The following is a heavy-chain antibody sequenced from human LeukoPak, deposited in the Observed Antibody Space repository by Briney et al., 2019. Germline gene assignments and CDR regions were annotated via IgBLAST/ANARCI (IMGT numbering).Heavy chain of an antibody. CDR3: VGRGYSYGYDY. Sequence: PGRPLRLSCAASGFTFSSYGMHWVRQAPGKGLEWVAVIWYDGSNKYYADSVKGRFTISRDNSKNTLYLQMNSLRAEDTVVYYCVGRGYSYGYDYWGQGTLVTVSS. V-gene: IGHV3-33*01. CDR1: GFTFSSYG. CDR2: IWYDGSNK. J-gene: IGHJ4*02. D-gene: IGHD5-18*01.